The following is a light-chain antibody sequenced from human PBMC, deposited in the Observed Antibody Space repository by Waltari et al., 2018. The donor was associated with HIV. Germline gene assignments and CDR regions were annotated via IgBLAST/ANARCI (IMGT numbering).Light chain of an antibody. CDR2: EVF. Sequence: QSALTQPASVSGSPGQSITISCTGSTSDFGLYNFISWYQQHPGGVPRVIISEVFSRPAVVSSRFSGTKSSNTASLTIAWLQAEDEADYYCTSFTSNYTVIFGGGTKVTVL. CDR3: TSFTSNYTVI. CDR1: TSDFGLYNF. V-gene: IGLV2-14*01. J-gene: IGLJ2*01.